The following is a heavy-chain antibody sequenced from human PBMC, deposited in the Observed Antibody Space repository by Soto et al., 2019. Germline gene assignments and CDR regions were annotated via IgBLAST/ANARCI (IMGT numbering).Heavy chain of an antibody. CDR1: SGSISSGGYY. D-gene: IGHD4-17*01. J-gene: IGHJ3*02. V-gene: IGHV4-31*03. CDR3: AREPRLYGDYVGAAFDI. CDR2: IYYSGST. Sequence: SETLSLTCTVSSGSISSGGYYWSWIRQHPGKGLEWIGYIYYSGSTYYNPSLKSRVTISVDTSKNQFSLKLSSVTAADTAVYYCAREPRLYGDYVGAAFDIWGQGTMVTVSS.